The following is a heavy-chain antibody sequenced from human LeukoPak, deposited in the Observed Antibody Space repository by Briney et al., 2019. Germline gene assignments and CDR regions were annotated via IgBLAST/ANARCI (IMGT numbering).Heavy chain of an antibody. J-gene: IGHJ6*03. D-gene: IGHD5-18*01. CDR2: IYPGDSDT. Sequence: GESLKISCKGSGYSFTSYWIGWVRQMPGKGLEWMGIIYPGDSDTRYSPSFQGQVTISADKSISTAYLQWSSLKASDTAMYYCARHRGEYSYGFLYYYYYMDVWGKGTTVTVSS. V-gene: IGHV5-51*01. CDR1: GYSFTSYW. CDR3: ARHRGEYSYGFLYYYYYMDV.